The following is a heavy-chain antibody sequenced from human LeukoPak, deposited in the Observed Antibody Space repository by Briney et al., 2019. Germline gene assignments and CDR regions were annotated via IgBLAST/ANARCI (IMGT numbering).Heavy chain of an antibody. CDR2: IYHIGST. J-gene: IGHJ3*02. V-gene: IGHV4-38-2*02. D-gene: IGHD3/OR15-3a*01. CDR1: GYSISSGYY. CDR3: ARDRTSAFDI. Sequence: SETLSLTCTVSGYSISSGYYWGWIRQPPGKGLEWIGSIYHIGSTYYNPSLRSRVTISVDTSKNQFSLKLSSVTAADTAVYYGARDRTSAFDIWGQGTMVTVSS.